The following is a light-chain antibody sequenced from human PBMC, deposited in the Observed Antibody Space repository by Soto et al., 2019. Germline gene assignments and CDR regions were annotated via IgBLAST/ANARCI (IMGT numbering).Light chain of an antibody. V-gene: IGKV3-20*01. CDR1: QSVSSSY. J-gene: IGKJ5*01. CDR2: GAS. Sequence: EIVLTQSPGTLSLSPGERATLSCRASQSVSSSYLAWYQQKPGQAPRLLIYGASSRATGIPDRFGGSGSGTDFTLTISRLEPEDFAVYYCQQYGSSPGFGQGTRLEIK. CDR3: QQYGSSPG.